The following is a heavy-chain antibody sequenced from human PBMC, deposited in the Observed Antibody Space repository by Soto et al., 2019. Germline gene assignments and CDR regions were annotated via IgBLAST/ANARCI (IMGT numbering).Heavy chain of an antibody. CDR1: GYSINSDNW. CDR2: IHHSGST. Sequence: QVQLQESGPGLVKPSDTLSLTCAVSGYSINSDNWWGWIRQPPGKGLEWIGYIHHSGSTYYNPSLESRVTMSVDTSKKQCSLRLSSVTAVDTAVYYCASKPNSLYYFDYWGQGTLVTVSS. CDR3: ASKPNSLYYFDY. D-gene: IGHD5-18*01. V-gene: IGHV4-28*07. J-gene: IGHJ4*02.